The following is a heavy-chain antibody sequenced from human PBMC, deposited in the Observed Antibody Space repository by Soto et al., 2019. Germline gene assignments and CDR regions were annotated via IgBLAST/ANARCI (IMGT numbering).Heavy chain of an antibody. D-gene: IGHD1-26*01. CDR1: GGSISSGGYY. J-gene: IGHJ4*02. Sequence: QVQLQESGPGLVKPSQTLSLTCTVSGGSISSGGYYWSWIRQHPGKGLEYIGYIYYSGTTYYNPSLRRRLTISVDTSKNQFSLQLSSVTAADTAVYYCARDNSGYLDYWGQGTLVTVSS. CDR3: ARDNSGYLDY. V-gene: IGHV4-31*03. CDR2: IYYSGTT.